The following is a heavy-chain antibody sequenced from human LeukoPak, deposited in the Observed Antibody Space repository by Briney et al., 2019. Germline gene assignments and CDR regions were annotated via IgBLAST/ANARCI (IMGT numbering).Heavy chain of an antibody. J-gene: IGHJ4*02. CDR1: GFTFSNYA. D-gene: IGHD4-11*01. Sequence: PGRSLRLSCAASGFTFSNYAMHWVRQAPGKGLEGVALILYDGSAKYYADSVKGRFTISRDNSKNTLYLQMNSLRAEDTAVYYCADSTYWYPVDYWGQGTLVTVSS. CDR2: ILYDGSAK. CDR3: ADSTYWYPVDY. V-gene: IGHV3-30*04.